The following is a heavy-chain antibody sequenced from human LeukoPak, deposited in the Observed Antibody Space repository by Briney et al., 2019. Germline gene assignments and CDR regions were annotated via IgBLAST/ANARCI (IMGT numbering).Heavy chain of an antibody. V-gene: IGHV4-34*01. CDR3: ARLVLGRQVYYYGSGSYRDDDY. CDR2: VNESGGT. J-gene: IGHJ4*02. D-gene: IGHD3-10*01. CDR1: VGSFSGYH. Sequence: SETLSLTCAVYVGSFSGYHWNWIRQPPGKGPEWIGEVNESGGTNINPSLKSRVTISVDTSKNQFSLKLSSVTAADTAVYYCARLVLGRQVYYYGSGSYRDDDYWGQGTLVTVSS.